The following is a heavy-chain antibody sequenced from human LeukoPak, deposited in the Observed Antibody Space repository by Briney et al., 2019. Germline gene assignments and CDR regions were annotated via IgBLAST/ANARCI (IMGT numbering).Heavy chain of an antibody. Sequence: KPGESLKISCKGSGYNFDEYWIGWVRQMPGKGLEWMGIIFPGDSYTRYSPSFQGQVTISVDKSISTAYLQWSSLKASDTAMYYCARRGPLTGDAFDIWGQGTMVTVSS. V-gene: IGHV5-51*01. J-gene: IGHJ3*02. D-gene: IGHD7-27*01. CDR2: IFPGDSYT. CDR3: ARRGPLTGDAFDI. CDR1: GYNFDEYW.